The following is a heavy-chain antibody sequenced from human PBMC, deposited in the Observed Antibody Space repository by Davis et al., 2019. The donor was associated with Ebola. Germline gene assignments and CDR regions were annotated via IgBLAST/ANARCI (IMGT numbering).Heavy chain of an antibody. J-gene: IGHJ6*02. CDR2: INSDGSST. V-gene: IGHV3-74*01. CDR3: ARRLLCSGGSCYYYYYGMDV. CDR1: GFTFSSYW. D-gene: IGHD2-15*01. Sequence: GESLKISCAASGFTFSSYWMHWVRQAPGKGLVWVSRINSDGSSTSYADSVKGRFTISRDNAKNTLYLQMNSLRAEDTAVYYCARRLLCSGGSCYYYYYGMDVWGQGTLVTVSS.